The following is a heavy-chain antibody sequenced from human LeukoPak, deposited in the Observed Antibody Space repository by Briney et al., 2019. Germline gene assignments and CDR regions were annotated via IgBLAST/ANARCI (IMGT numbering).Heavy chain of an antibody. Sequence: GSLRLSCAASGFTVSSNYMSWVRQAPGKGLEWVSVIYSGGSTYYADSVKGRFTISRDNSKNTLYLQMNNLGPEDTALYYCVRGLSGVSSWYFDLWGRGTLVSVS. D-gene: IGHD7-27*01. CDR3: VRGLSGVSSWYFDL. CDR2: IYSGGST. J-gene: IGHJ2*01. CDR1: GFTVSSNY. V-gene: IGHV3-66*01.